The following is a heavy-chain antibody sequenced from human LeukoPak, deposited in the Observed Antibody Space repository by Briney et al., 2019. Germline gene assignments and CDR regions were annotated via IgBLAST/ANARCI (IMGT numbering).Heavy chain of an antibody. CDR2: IYPGDSDT. CDR3: ARGSYDILTGYGY. Sequence: GASLQISCKGSGYSFTSYWIGWVRQMPGKGLEWMGIIYPGDSDTRYSPSFQGQVTISADKSISTAYLQWSSLKASDTAMYYCARGSYDILTGYGYWGQGTLVTVSS. CDR1: GYSFTSYW. V-gene: IGHV5-51*01. J-gene: IGHJ4*02. D-gene: IGHD3-9*01.